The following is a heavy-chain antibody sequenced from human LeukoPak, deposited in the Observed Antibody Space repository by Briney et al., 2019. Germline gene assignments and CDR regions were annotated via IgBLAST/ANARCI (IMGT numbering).Heavy chain of an antibody. D-gene: IGHD5-18*01. CDR3: ATSSVRGRGYSYGMFDY. V-gene: IGHV1-2*06. Sequence: ASVKVSGKASGYTFTGYYMHWVRQAPGQGLEWMGRINPNSGGTNYAQKFQGRVTMTRDTSISTAYMELSRLRSDDTAVYYCATSSVRGRGYSYGMFDYWGQGTLVTVSS. J-gene: IGHJ4*02. CDR1: GYTFTGYY. CDR2: INPNSGGT.